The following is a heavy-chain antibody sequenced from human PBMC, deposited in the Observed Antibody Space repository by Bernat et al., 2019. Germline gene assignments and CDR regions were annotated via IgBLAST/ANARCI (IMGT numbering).Heavy chain of an antibody. CDR2: INPNSGGT. D-gene: IGHD2-2*01. J-gene: IGHJ5*02. Sequence: QVQLVQSGAEVKKPGASVKVSCKASGYTFTSYYMHWVRQAPGQGLEWMGWINPNSGGTNYAQKFQGWVTMTRDTSISTAYMELSRLRSDDTAVYYCARGHYCSSTSCYSRWFDPWGQGTLVTVSS. CDR1: GYTFTSYY. CDR3: ARGHYCSSTSCYSRWFDP. V-gene: IGHV1-2*04.